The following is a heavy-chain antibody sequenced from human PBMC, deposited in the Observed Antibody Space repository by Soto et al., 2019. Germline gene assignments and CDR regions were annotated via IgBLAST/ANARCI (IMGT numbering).Heavy chain of an antibody. CDR2: ISGSDSST. V-gene: IGHV3-23*01. CDR3: AKLGSSAWSPHYYFDY. Sequence: PGGSMRLSCAASGFTLSNFAMSWVRQAPGKGLEWVSAISGSDSSTYYADSVKGRFTISRDNSKNTLFLQVNSLRAEDTAIYYCAKLGSSAWSPHYYFDYWGQGTLVTVSS. CDR1: GFTLSNFA. J-gene: IGHJ4*02. D-gene: IGHD3-10*01.